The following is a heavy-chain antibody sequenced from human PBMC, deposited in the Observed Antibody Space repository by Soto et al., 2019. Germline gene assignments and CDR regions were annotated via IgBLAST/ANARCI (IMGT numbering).Heavy chain of an antibody. V-gene: IGHV3-7*01. J-gene: IGHJ4*02. CDR3: AKSIVAAGGTRYFDF. CDR1: GFTSSSYW. Sequence: EEQVGESGGGLVQPGGSLRLSCAVPGFTSSSYWMNWVRQAPGKGLEWVANMNGDGSEKYYVDSVKGRFTISRDYVDRSLHLEMNSLRLEDSAVYYCAKSIVAAGGTRYFDFWGQGILVIVSS. D-gene: IGHD1-26*01. CDR2: MNGDGSEK.